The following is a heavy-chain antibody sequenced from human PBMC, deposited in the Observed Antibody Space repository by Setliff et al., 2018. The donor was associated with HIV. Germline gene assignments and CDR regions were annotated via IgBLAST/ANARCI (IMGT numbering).Heavy chain of an antibody. CDR2: INHSGSA. D-gene: IGHD3-22*01. Sequence: SETLSLTCAVYGGSFSGHHWSWIRQPPGKGLEWIGEINHSGSANYNPSLKSRVTISVDTSKNQFSLKLTSVAAADTAVYYCARYYYDRSGSSAPYYFMDVWGKGTTVTVSS. J-gene: IGHJ6*03. V-gene: IGHV4-34*01. CDR1: GGSFSGHH. CDR3: ARYYYDRSGSSAPYYFMDV.